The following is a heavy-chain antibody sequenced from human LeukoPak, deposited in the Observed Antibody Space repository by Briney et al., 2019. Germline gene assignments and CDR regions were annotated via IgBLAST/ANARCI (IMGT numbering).Heavy chain of an antibody. CDR2: INTDGSST. CDR1: GFTFSSYW. CDR3: ARETIWSGYYHFDY. V-gene: IGHV3-74*01. J-gene: IGHJ4*02. Sequence: GGSLRLSCAASGFTFSSYWMHWVRQAPGKGLVWVSRINTDGSSTSYADSVKGRFTISRDNAKSTLYLQMNSLRAEDTAVYYCARETIWSGYYHFDYWGQGTLVTVSS. D-gene: IGHD3-3*01.